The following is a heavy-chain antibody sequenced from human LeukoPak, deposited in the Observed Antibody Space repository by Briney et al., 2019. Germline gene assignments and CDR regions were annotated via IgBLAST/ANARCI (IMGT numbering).Heavy chain of an antibody. D-gene: IGHD2-8*01. J-gene: IGHJ4*02. V-gene: IGHV4-39*01. CDR3: AVLGLDY. CDR2: IYYSGST. CDR1: GGSISSSSYY. Sequence: SETLSLTCTVSGGSISSSSYYWGWIRQPPGKGLEWIGSIYYSGSTYYNPSLKSRVTISVDTSKNQFSLKLSSVTAADTAVYYCAVLGLDYWGQGTLVTVSS.